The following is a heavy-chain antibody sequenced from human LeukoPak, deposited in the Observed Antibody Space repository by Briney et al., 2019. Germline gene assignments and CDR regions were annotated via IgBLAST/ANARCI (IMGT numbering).Heavy chain of an antibody. J-gene: IGHJ4*02. D-gene: IGHD2-15*01. CDR1: GYTFTGYY. CDR2: INPNSGGT. Sequence: GASVKVSCKASGYTFTGYYMHWVRQAPGQGLEWMGWINPNSGGTNYAQKFQGRVTMTRDTSISTAYMELSRLRSDDTAVYYCAREQYCSGGSCYSATFDYWGQGTLVTVSS. CDR3: AREQYCSGGSCYSATFDY. V-gene: IGHV1-2*02.